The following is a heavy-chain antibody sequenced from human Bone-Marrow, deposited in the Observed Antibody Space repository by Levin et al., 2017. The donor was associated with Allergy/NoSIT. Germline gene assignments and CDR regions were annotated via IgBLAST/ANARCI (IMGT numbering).Heavy chain of an antibody. Sequence: ASVKVSCKASGYTFTGYYMHWVRQAPGQGLEWMGWINPNSGGTNYAQKFQGWVTMTRDTSISTAYMELSRLRSDDTAVYYCARAPIGAENDSSGGSFDYWGQGTLVTVSS. V-gene: IGHV1-2*04. D-gene: IGHD3-22*01. CDR1: GYTFTGYY. CDR3: ARAPIGAENDSSGGSFDY. CDR2: INPNSGGT. J-gene: IGHJ4*02.